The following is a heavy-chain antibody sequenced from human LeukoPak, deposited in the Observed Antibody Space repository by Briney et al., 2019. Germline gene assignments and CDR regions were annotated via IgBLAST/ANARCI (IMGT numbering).Heavy chain of an antibody. Sequence: ASVKVSCKASGYTFTSYGISWVRQAPGQGLEWMGWISAYNGNTNYAQKLQGRVTMTTGTSTSTAYMELRSLRSDDTAVYYCARRSRRYYDSSGYYYDYYFDYWGQGTLVTVSS. J-gene: IGHJ4*02. CDR2: ISAYNGNT. D-gene: IGHD3-22*01. CDR1: GYTFTSYG. CDR3: ARRSRRYYDSSGYYYDYYFDY. V-gene: IGHV1-18*01.